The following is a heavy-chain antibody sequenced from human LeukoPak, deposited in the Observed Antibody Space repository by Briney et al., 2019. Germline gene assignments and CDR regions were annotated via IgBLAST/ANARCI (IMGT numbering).Heavy chain of an antibody. CDR3: ARDGDIVATIPELDY. CDR1: GYTLTELS. D-gene: IGHD5-12*01. V-gene: IGHV1-18*01. Sequence: ASVKVSCKVSGYTLTELSMHWVRQAPGKGLERMGWISAYNGNTNYAQKLQGRVTMTTDTSTSTAYMELRSLRSDDTAVYYCARDGDIVATIPELDYWGQGTLVTVS. CDR2: ISAYNGNT. J-gene: IGHJ4*02.